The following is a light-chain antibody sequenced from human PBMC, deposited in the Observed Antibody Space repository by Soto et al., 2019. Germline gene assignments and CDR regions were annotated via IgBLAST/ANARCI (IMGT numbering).Light chain of an antibody. V-gene: IGKV3-15*01. CDR2: GAS. Sequence: EIVLTQSPATLSLTPGERAILSCRASQSVSSKLAWYQQKLGQAPRLLIHGASTRATGIPARFSGSGSGTEFTLTISSLQSEDFAVYYCQQYNNWPKTFGQGTKADIK. J-gene: IGKJ1*01. CDR3: QQYNNWPKT. CDR1: QSVSSK.